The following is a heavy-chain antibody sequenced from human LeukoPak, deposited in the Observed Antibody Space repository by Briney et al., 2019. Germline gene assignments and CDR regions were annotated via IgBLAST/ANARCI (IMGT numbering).Heavy chain of an antibody. CDR1: GGTFSSYA. Sequence: SVKVSCKASGGTFSSYAISWVRQAPGQGLEWMGGIIPIFGTANYAQKFQGRVTITADESTSTAYMELSSLRSEDTAVYYCAREYSGYEDWFDPWGQGTLVTVSS. D-gene: IGHD5-12*01. V-gene: IGHV1-69*01. J-gene: IGHJ5*02. CDR2: IIPIFGTA. CDR3: AREYSGYEDWFDP.